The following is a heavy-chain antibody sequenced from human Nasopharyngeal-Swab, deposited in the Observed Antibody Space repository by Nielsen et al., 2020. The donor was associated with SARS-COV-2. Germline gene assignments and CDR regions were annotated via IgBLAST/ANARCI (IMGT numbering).Heavy chain of an antibody. Sequence: SVKVSCKASGDTFNNNAISWVRQAPGQGLEWMGGVIPIYGTTNRAQKFQGRLTITADDTTNTAYMELSSLRSEDTAVYYCARESLPSYYDDSRGYAGYAFDIWGQGTMVTVSS. J-gene: IGHJ3*02. D-gene: IGHD3-22*01. V-gene: IGHV1-69*13. CDR1: GDTFNNNA. CDR3: ARESLPSYYDDSRGYAGYAFDI. CDR2: VIPIYGTT.